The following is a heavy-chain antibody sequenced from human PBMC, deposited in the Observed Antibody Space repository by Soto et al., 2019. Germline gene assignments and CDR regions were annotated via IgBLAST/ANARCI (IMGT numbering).Heavy chain of an antibody. D-gene: IGHD3-22*01. CDR2: ISNDGTST. CDR1: GFTLNSFF. CDR3: VRDQDSRGYSVFNH. Sequence: GSLRLSCAASGFTLNSFFMHWVRQAPGRGLMWVSRISNDGTSTTYADSVKGRFTISRDNAKNTLYLQMNSLRAEDTAVYLCVRDQDSRGYSVFNHWGQGAQVTVSS. J-gene: IGHJ4*02. V-gene: IGHV3-74*01.